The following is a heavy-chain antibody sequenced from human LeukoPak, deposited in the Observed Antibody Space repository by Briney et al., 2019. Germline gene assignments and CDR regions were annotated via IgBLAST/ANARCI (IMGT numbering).Heavy chain of an antibody. J-gene: IGHJ4*02. V-gene: IGHV3-48*04. D-gene: IGHD5-18*01. Sequence: GGSLRLSCAASGFTFSSYSMNWVRQAPGKGLEWVSYISSSSSTIYYADSVKGRFTISRDNAKNSLYLQMNSLRAEDTAVYYCTRDFTSVDTAMEPRGSYFDYWGQGTLVTVSS. CDR2: ISSSSSTI. CDR1: GFTFSSYS. CDR3: TRDFTSVDTAMEPRGSYFDY.